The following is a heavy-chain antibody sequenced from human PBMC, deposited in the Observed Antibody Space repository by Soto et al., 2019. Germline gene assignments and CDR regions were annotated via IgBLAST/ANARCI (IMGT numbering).Heavy chain of an antibody. CDR2: IDPSDSYT. V-gene: IGHV5-10-1*01. D-gene: IGHD5-18*01. J-gene: IGHJ6*02. CDR3: AIRGYSYGRYYYYGMDV. CDR1: GYSFTSYW. Sequence: PGESLKISCKGSGYSFTSYWISWVRQMPGKGLEWMGRIDPSDSYTNYSPSFQGHVTIPADKSIRTAYLQWSSLKASDTAMYYCAIRGYSYGRYYYYGMDVWGQGTTVTVSS.